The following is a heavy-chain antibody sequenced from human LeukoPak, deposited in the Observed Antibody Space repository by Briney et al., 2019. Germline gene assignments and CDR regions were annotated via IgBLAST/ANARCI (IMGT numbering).Heavy chain of an antibody. V-gene: IGHV3-48*04. J-gene: IGHJ4*02. CDR3: ARVAVDMVATIDSGY. CDR2: ISSSSSTI. CDR1: GFTFSSYS. Sequence: GGSLRLSCAASGFTFSSYSMNWVRQAPGKGLEWVSYISSSSSTIYYADSVKGRFTISRDNAKNSLYLQMNSLRAEDTAVYYCARVAVDMVATIDSGYWGQGTLVTVSS. D-gene: IGHD5-12*01.